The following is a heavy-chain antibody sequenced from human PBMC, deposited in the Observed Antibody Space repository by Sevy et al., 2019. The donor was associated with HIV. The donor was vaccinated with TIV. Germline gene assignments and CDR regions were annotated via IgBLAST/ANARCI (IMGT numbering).Heavy chain of an antibody. CDR2: IYHSGST. Sequence: SETLSLTCAVSGGSISSDNFWSWVRQPPGKGLEWIGDIYHSGSTNYSPSRGSRVTMSVDKSKNQFSLRLTSVTAAETALYCCGRLQGDYSDSDAFSMFFFDYWGQGALVTVSS. V-gene: IGHV4-4*01. J-gene: IGHJ4*02. CDR3: GRLQGDYSDSDAFSMFFFDY. D-gene: IGHD3-22*01. CDR1: GGSISSDNF.